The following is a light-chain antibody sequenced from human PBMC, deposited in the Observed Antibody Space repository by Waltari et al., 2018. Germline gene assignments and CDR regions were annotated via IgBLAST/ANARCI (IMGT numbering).Light chain of an antibody. J-gene: IGLJ3*02. CDR2: RNI. V-gene: IGLV1-40*01. Sequence: QSVLTQPPSVSGAPGQRVTISCTGSSSNIGAGYDVHWYQQLPGTAPKLLIYRNINRPSGVPDRFSGSKSGTSASLAITGLQAEDEADYYCQSYDNSLSGWVFGGGTKLTVL. CDR3: QSYDNSLSGWV. CDR1: SSNIGAGYD.